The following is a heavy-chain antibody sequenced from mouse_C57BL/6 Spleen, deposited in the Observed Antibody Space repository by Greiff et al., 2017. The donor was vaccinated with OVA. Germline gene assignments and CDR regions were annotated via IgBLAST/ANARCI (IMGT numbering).Heavy chain of an antibody. CDR2: ISYSGST. J-gene: IGHJ3*01. CDR3: AREGDDYDQGWFAY. CDR1: GYSITSGYD. V-gene: IGHV3-1*01. D-gene: IGHD2-4*01. Sequence: EVKLVESGPGMVKPSQSLSLTCSVTGYSITSGYDWHWIRHFPGNKLEWVGYISYSGSTNYPPSLKSRISITHDTSKNHFFLQLNSVTTEDTATDYCAREGDDYDQGWFAYWGQGTLVTVSA.